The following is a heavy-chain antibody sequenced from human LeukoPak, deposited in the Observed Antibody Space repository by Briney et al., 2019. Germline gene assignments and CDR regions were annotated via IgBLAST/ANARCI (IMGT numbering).Heavy chain of an antibody. V-gene: IGHV3-7*01. CDR2: IKQDGSEK. CDR3: AGEEKQGDAFDI. CDR1: GFTFSSYA. J-gene: IGHJ3*02. Sequence: PGGSLRLSCAASGFTFSSYAMTWVRQTPGKGLEWVANIKQDGSEKYYVDSVKGRFTISRDNAKNSLYLQMNSLRAEDTAVYYCAGEEKQGDAFDIWGQGAMVTVSS.